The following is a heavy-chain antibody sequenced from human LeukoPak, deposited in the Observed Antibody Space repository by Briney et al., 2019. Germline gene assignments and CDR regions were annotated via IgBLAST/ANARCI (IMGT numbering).Heavy chain of an antibody. D-gene: IGHD5-18*01. CDR3: ANLAMGPPYYYGMDV. V-gene: IGHV3-30*18. Sequence: GGSLRLSCAASGFTFSSYGMHWVRQAPGKGLEWVAVISYDGSNKYYADSVKGRFTISRDNSKNTLYLQMNGLRAEDTAVYYCANLAMGPPYYYGMDVWGQGTTVTVSS. J-gene: IGHJ6*02. CDR1: GFTFSSYG. CDR2: ISYDGSNK.